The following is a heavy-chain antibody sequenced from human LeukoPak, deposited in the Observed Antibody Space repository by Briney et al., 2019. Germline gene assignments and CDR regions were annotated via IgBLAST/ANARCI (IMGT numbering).Heavy chain of an antibody. V-gene: IGHV4-39*01. D-gene: IGHD2/OR15-2a*01. J-gene: IGHJ4*02. Sequence: SETLSLTCTVSGGSISISNYYWGCIRQPPGKGLEWIGSIYYSGSTYYNPSLKSRVTISVDTSKNQFSLKLSSVTAADTAVYYCARENPKNSDFWGQGTLVTVSS. CDR1: GGSISISNYY. CDR2: IYYSGST. CDR3: ARENPKNSDF.